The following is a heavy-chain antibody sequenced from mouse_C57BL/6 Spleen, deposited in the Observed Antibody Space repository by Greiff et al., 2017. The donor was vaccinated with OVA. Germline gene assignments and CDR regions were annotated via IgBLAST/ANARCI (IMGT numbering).Heavy chain of an antibody. CDR3: ARAYYSNYIDY. CDR2: INYDGSST. D-gene: IGHD2-5*01. CDR1: GFTFSDYY. Sequence: EVKLVESEGGLVQPGSSMKLSCTASGFTFSDYYMAWVRQVPEKGLEWVANINYDGSSTYYLDSLKSRFIISRDNAKNILYLQMSSLKSEDTATYYCARAYYSNYIDYWGQGTTLTVSS. V-gene: IGHV5-16*01. J-gene: IGHJ2*01.